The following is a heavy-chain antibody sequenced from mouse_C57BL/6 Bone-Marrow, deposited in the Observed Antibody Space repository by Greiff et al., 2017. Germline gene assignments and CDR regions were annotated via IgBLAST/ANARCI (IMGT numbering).Heavy chain of an antibody. Sequence: EVQLVASGGGLVKPGGSLKLSCAASGFTFSDYGMHWVRQAPEKGLEWVAYISSGSSTIYYADTVKGRFTISRDNAKNTLFLQMTSLRSEDTAMYYCARTWFPFAYWGQGTLVTVSA. CDR2: ISSGSSTI. CDR3: ARTWFPFAY. J-gene: IGHJ3*01. V-gene: IGHV5-17*01. CDR1: GFTFSDYG. D-gene: IGHD2-2*01.